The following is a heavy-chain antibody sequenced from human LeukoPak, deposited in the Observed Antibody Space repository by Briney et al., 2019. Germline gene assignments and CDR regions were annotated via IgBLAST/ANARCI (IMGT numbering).Heavy chain of an antibody. CDR1: GFTLNSYG. Sequence: PGGSLRLSCAASGFTLNSYGMHWVRQAPGKGLEWVTFIRYDGSNKYYADSVKGRFTISRDNSKNTLYLQMNSLRAEDTAVYYWAKGYSSSWFSNWFDPGGQETLVTVSS. D-gene: IGHD6-13*01. CDR3: AKGYSSSWFSNWFDP. CDR2: IRYDGSNK. J-gene: IGHJ5*02. V-gene: IGHV3-30*02.